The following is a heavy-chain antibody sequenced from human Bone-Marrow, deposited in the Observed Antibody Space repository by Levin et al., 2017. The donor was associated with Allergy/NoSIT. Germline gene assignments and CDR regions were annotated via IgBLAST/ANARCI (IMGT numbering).Heavy chain of an antibody. CDR3: ARDLGPRAVHFDF. CDR2: IGTTSDDI. J-gene: IGHJ4*02. Sequence: GGSLRLSCAASGFSFSNYGMNWVRQAPGKGLEWVSSIGTTSDDIYYADSVKGRFTISRDNAKSSLFLQMNSLRAEDTAVYYCARDLGPRAVHFDFWGQGTLVTVSS. V-gene: IGHV3-21*01. CDR1: GFSFSNYG. D-gene: IGHD3-10*01.